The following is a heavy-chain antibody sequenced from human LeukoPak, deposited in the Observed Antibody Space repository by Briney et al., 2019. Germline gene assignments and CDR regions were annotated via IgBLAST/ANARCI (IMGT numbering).Heavy chain of an antibody. CDR2: ISSSGSTK. J-gene: IGHJ3*02. CDR1: GFTFSSYE. V-gene: IGHV3-48*03. Sequence: GGSLRLSCAASGFTFSSYEMNWVRQAPGKGLEWVSYISSSGSTKYYADSVKGRFSISRDNAKNTLYLQMNSLRAEDTAVYYCARVGAATYAFDIWGQGTMVTVSS. CDR3: ARVGAATYAFDI. D-gene: IGHD3-16*01.